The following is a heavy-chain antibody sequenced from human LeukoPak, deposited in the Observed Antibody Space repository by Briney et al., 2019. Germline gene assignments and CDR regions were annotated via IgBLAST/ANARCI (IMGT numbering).Heavy chain of an antibody. J-gene: IGHJ4*02. Sequence: ASVKVSCKASGYTFTSYYMHWVRQAPGQGLEWMGIINPSGGSTSYAQKFQGRVTMTRDTSTSTVYMELSSLRSEDTAVYYCARDRVAAAGIRAPLDYWGQGTLVTVSS. D-gene: IGHD6-13*01. CDR3: ARDRVAAAGIRAPLDY. CDR2: INPSGGST. CDR1: GYTFTSYY. V-gene: IGHV1-46*01.